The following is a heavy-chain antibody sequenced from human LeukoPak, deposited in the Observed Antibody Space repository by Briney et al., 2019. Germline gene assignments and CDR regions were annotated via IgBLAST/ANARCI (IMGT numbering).Heavy chain of an antibody. CDR2: IYNSGST. Sequence: PSETLSLTCTVSGGSISSYFWSWIRQPPGKGLEWIGYIYNSGSTNYNPSLKSRVTISMDTSKNQFSLKLSSVTAADTAVYYCARETVGADFFWGQGTLVTVSS. CDR1: GGSISSYF. J-gene: IGHJ4*02. D-gene: IGHD2-15*01. CDR3: ARETVGADFF. V-gene: IGHV4-59*01.